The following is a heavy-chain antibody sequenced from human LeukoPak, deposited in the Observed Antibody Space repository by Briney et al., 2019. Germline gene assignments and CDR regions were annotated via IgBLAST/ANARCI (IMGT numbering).Heavy chain of an antibody. J-gene: IGHJ6*03. CDR1: GGTFSRYA. CDR2: IIAIFGSA. D-gene: IGHD6-13*01. CDR3: ARSSSSWSYYYYYMDV. V-gene: IGHV1-69*06. Sequence: SVKVSCKPSGGTFSRYAISWLRQAPRPRLEGMGGIIAIFGSANYAQKFQGRVTITADKSTSTAYMELSSLRSEDTAVYYCARSSSSWSYYYYYMDVWGKGTTVTVSS.